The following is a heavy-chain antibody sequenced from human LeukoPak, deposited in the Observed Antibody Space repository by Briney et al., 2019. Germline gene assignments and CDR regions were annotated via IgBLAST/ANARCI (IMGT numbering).Heavy chain of an antibody. D-gene: IGHD3-22*01. CDR1: GGTFSSYA. CDR2: IIPIFGTA. CDR3: ARDGDYYDSSGYYYPYYFDY. Sequence: SVNVSCKASGGTFSSYAISWVRQAPGQGLEWMGGIIPIFGTANYAQKFQGRVTITADESTSTAYMELSSLRSEDTAVYYCARDGDYYDSSGYYYPYYFDYWGQGTLVTVSS. J-gene: IGHJ4*02. V-gene: IGHV1-69*13.